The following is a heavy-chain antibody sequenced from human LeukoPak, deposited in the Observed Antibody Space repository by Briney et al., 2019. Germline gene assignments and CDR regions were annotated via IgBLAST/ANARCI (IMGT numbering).Heavy chain of an antibody. CDR3: AKDSRYQLLSPLDY. J-gene: IGHJ4*02. Sequence: PGGSLRLSCAASGFTFNSHAMSWVRQAPGKGLEWVSAISGSGARTYYADSVKGRFTISRDSSKNTLYLQMTSLRADDTAVYYCAKDSRYQLLSPLDYWGQGTLVIVSS. CDR1: GFTFNSHA. V-gene: IGHV3-23*01. D-gene: IGHD2-2*01. CDR2: ISGSGART.